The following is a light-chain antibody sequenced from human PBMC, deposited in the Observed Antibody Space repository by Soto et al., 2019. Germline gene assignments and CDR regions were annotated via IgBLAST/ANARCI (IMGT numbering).Light chain of an antibody. CDR2: GAS. CDR1: QSVSSN. Sequence: EIVMTQSPATLSVSPGERATLSCRASQSVSSNLAWYQQKPGQAPRLLIYGASTRATGIPARFSGSGSGTEFTLTISSLQSEDFAVYYCQQYNNWPPERPTFGGGTKVEIK. J-gene: IGKJ4*01. CDR3: QQYNNWPPERPT. V-gene: IGKV3-15*01.